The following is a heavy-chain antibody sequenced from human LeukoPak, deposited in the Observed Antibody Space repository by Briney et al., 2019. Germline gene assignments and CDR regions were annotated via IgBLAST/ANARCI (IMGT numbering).Heavy chain of an antibody. J-gene: IGHJ6*02. V-gene: IGHV1-69*04. CDR2: IFPILGIA. Sequence: SVKVSCKASGGTFSSYAISWVRQAPGQGLEWMGRIFPILGIANYAQKFQGRVTITADKSTSTAYMELSSLRSEDTAVYYCATSRDYYGSGSYFSYGMDVWGQGTTVTVSS. D-gene: IGHD3-10*01. CDR1: GGTFSSYA. CDR3: ATSRDYYGSGSYFSYGMDV.